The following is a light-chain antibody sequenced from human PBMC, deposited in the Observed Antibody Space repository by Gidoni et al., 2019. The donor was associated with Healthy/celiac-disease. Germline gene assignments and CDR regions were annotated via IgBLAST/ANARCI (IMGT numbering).Light chain of an antibody. V-gene: IGKV3-11*01. Sequence: EIVLTQSPATLSLSPGERATLSCRASQSVSSYLAWYQQKPGQAPRLLIYDASNRATGIPARFSGSGSGTDFTLTISSLESEDFAVYYCQQRSNWPPIFTFXPXTKVXIK. J-gene: IGKJ3*01. CDR3: QQRSNWPPIFT. CDR1: QSVSSY. CDR2: DAS.